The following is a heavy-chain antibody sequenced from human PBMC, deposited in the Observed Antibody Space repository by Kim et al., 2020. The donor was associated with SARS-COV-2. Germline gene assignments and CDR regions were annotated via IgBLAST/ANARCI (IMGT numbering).Heavy chain of an antibody. CDR2: ISGSGGNT. CDR1: GFTFKNYA. CDR3: AKSATTITVYPSPFDY. V-gene: IGHV3-23*01. J-gene: IGHJ4*02. Sequence: GGSLRLSCITSGFTFKNYAMKWVRQAPGKGLEWVSVISGSGGNTFYSNSVKGRFSISRDNSRNTLHLQMNGLTAEDTAVYYCAKSATTITVYPSPFDYWGQGTLATVPA. D-gene: IGHD3-3*01.